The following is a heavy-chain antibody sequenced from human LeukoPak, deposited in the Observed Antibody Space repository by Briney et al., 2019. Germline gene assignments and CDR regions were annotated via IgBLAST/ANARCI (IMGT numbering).Heavy chain of an antibody. CDR3: ATLQVWSGYYAGP. J-gene: IGHJ5*02. CDR1: GYIFTTYN. Sequence: GASVKVSCKPSGYIFTTYNLHWVRQAPGQGLEWMGGFDPEDGETIYAQKFQGRVTMTEDTSTDTAYMELSSLRSEDTAVYYCATLQVWSGYYAGPWGQGTLVTVSS. V-gene: IGHV1-24*01. CDR2: FDPEDGET. D-gene: IGHD3-3*01.